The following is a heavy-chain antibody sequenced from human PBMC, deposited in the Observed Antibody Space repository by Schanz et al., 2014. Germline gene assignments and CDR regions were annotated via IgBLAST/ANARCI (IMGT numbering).Heavy chain of an antibody. Sequence: QVQLVQSGAEVKKPGASVKVSCKASGYTFRDYGISWVRQAPGQGLEWMGWISNYNGQTKYAQKFQDRVIMTTDEDATTAYLEVRSLRSDDTAIYYCARDPIISDAFDLWGQGTVVTVSS. CDR1: GYTFRDYG. J-gene: IGHJ3*01. CDR3: ARDPIISDAFDL. V-gene: IGHV1-18*01. CDR2: ISNYNGQT.